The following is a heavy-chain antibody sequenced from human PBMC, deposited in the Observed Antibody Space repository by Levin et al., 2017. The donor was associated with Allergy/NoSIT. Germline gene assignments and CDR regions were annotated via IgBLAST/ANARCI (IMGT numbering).Heavy chain of an antibody. CDR2: IIPIFGTA. CDR3: ARDRGGRFLEWRDYYYYGMDV. CDR1: GGTFSSYA. J-gene: IGHJ6*02. V-gene: IGHV1-69*06. D-gene: IGHD3-3*01. Sequence: GASVKVSCKASGGTFSSYAISWVRQAPGQGLEWMGGIIPIFGTANYAQKFQGRVTITADKSTSTAYMELSSLRSEDTAVYYCARDRGGRFLEWRDYYYYGMDVWGQGTTVTVSS.